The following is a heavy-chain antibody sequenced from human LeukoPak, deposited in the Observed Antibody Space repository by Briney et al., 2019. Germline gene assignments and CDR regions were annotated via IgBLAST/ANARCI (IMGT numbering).Heavy chain of an antibody. CDR2: VFHTGSS. CDR3: ARGISTTGHDY. V-gene: IGHV4-38-2*01. J-gene: IGHJ4*02. Sequence: PSETLSLTCAVSGYSISSGYYWGWIRQPPGKGPEWIGSVFHTGSSYYIPSLKSRVTISVDTSKNQFSLEVSSVTAADTAIYYCARGISTTGHDYWGPRALVTVSS. CDR1: GYSISSGYY. D-gene: IGHD1-14*01.